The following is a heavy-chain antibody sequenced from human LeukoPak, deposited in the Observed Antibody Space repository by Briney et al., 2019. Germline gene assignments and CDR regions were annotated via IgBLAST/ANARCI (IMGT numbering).Heavy chain of an antibody. CDR3: ARVRQQLDH. V-gene: IGHV4-38-2*02. CDR2: IYHTGAA. CDR1: GYSFSSGYY. Sequence: PLETLSLSCTVSGYSFSSGYYWGWFWQSPGKGLQCIGTIYHTGAAYYNPSLKSRVTISIVTSKNQFSLKLSSVTAADTAVYYCARVRQQLDHWGPGTLVTVSS. J-gene: IGHJ4*01. D-gene: IGHD5-24*01.